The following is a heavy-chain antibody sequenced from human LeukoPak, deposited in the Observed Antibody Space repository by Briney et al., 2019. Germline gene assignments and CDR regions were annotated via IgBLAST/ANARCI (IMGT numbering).Heavy chain of an antibody. CDR1: GYTFTGYY. CDR2: INPNSGGT. CDR3: ASTDYGDYWLDP. V-gene: IGHV1-2*02. J-gene: IGHJ5*02. Sequence: ASVKVSCKASGYTFTGYYMHWVRQAPGQGLEWMGWINPNSGGTNCAQKFQGRVTMTRDTSISTAYMELSRLRSDDTAVYYCASTDYGDYWLDPWGQGTLVTVSS. D-gene: IGHD4-17*01.